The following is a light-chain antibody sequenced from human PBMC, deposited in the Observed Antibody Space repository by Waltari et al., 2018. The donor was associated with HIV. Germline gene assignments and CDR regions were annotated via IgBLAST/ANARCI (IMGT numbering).Light chain of an antibody. V-gene: IGKV1-39*01. CDR3: QQRQT. CDR1: PMIGSY. CDR2: AAS. Sequence: IQMTQSPSSLSVSVGDRVSITCRATPMIGSYLHWYQHIPGKAPKSLIYAASTLQSGVPSRFSGSGSGTDYTLTISSLQPEDVGTYYCQQRQTFGPGTKVEIK. J-gene: IGKJ1*01.